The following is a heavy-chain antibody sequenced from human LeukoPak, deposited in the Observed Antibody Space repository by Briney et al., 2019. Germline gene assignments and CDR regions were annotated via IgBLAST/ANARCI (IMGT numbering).Heavy chain of an antibody. CDR3: ARSPRAYYYDSSGYYADYYYGMDV. V-gene: IGHV1-18*01. Sequence: ASVTVSCTASGYTFTSYGISWVRQAPGQGLEWMGWISAYNGNTNYAQKLQGRVTMTTDTSTSTAYMELRSLRSDDTAVYYCARSPRAYYYDSSGYYADYYYGMDVWGQGTTVTVSS. CDR2: ISAYNGNT. CDR1: GYTFTSYG. D-gene: IGHD3-22*01. J-gene: IGHJ6*02.